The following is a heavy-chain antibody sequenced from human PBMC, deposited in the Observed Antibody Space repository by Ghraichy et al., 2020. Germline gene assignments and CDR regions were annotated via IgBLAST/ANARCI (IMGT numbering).Heavy chain of an antibody. Sequence: SVKVSCRASGGIFSSFGFSWVRQAPGQGLEWMGGIIPIFGTPNYAQKFQGRVSITADASASTANMELSSLRSEDTAVYYCARDPYYYDSGNFVWGQGTTVTVSS. V-gene: IGHV1-69*13. CDR1: GGIFSSFG. J-gene: IGHJ6*02. D-gene: IGHD3-10*01. CDR3: ARDPYYYDSGNFV. CDR2: IIPIFGTP.